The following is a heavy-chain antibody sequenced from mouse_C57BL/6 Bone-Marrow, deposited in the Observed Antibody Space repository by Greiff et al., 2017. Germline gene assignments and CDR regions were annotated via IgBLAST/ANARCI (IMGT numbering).Heavy chain of an antibody. V-gene: IGHV1-64*01. CDR1: GYTFTSYW. J-gene: IGHJ3*01. Sequence: VQLQQPGAELVKPGASVTLSCKASGYTFTSYWMHWVKQRPGQGLEWIGMIHPNSGSTNYNEKFKRKATLTVDKSSSTAYMQLSSLTSEDSAVYYCAISFAYWGQGTLVTVSA. CDR2: IHPNSGST. CDR3: AISFAY.